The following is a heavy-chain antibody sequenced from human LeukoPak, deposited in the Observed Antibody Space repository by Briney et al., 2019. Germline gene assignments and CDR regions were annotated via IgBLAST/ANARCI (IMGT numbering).Heavy chain of an antibody. V-gene: IGHV4-4*02. D-gene: IGHD6-19*01. Sequence: SGTLSLTCAVSGGSISSSNWWSWVRQPPGKGLEWIGEIYHSGSTNYNPSLKSRVTISVDKSKNQFSLKLSSVTAADTAVYYCARSQIAVAAQDAFDIWGQGTMVTVSS. CDR2: IYHSGST. CDR1: GGSISSSNW. J-gene: IGHJ3*02. CDR3: ARSQIAVAAQDAFDI.